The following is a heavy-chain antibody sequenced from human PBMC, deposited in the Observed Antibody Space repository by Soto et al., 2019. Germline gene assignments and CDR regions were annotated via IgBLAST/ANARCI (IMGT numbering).Heavy chain of an antibody. V-gene: IGHV4-30-4*01. D-gene: IGHD6-13*01. CDR2: IYYSGST. J-gene: IGHJ6*02. Sequence: SETLSLTCTVSGGSISSGDYYWSWIRQPPGKGLEWIGYIYYSGSTYYNPSLKSRVTISVDTSRNQFSLKLSSVTAADTAVYYCARVGSSWYHYYYYGMDVWGQGTTVTVSS. CDR3: ARVGSSWYHYYYYGMDV. CDR1: GGSISSGDYY.